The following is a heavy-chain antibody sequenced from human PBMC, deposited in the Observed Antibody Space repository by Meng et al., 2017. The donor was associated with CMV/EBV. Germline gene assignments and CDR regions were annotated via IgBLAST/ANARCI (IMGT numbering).Heavy chain of an antibody. CDR2: VSGSSITT. J-gene: IGHJ4*01. CDR3: VKDHKD. CDR1: GFTFSSSA. V-gene: IGHV3-23*01. Sequence: LSCVCSGFTFSSSALSWVRQAPGKGLAWVSTVSGSSITTYYADSVKGRFTISRDNYNDILSLEMNSLRAEDTALYYCVKDHKDWGHGTLVTVSS.